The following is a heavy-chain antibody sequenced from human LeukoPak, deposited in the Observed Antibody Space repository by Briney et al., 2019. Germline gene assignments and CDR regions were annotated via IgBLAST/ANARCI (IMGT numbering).Heavy chain of an antibody. D-gene: IGHD4-17*01. CDR1: GGSFSGYY. CDR3: ARGDYGDYTPFDY. J-gene: IGHJ4*02. CDR2: INHSGST. Sequence: NPSETLSLTCAVYGGSFSGYYWSWIRQPPGKGLEWIGEINHSGSTNYNPSLKSRVTISVDTSKNQFSLKLSSVTAADTAVYYCARGDYGDYTPFDYWGQGTLVTVSS. V-gene: IGHV4-34*01.